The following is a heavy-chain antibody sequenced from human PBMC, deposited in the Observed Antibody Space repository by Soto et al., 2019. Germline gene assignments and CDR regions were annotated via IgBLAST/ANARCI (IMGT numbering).Heavy chain of an antibody. CDR3: AREEKQLSRYGGDFDY. D-gene: IGHD3-16*01. CDR2: IYYIGTT. CDR1: DGSVNTGNYY. J-gene: IGHJ4*02. V-gene: IGHV4-61*01. Sequence: QVQLQESGPGLVKPSETLSLTCSVSDGSVNTGNYYWSWIRQPPGKGLEWIGHIYYIGTTNYNPSLKSRVTISVDTSKNQVSLKVTSVPAAETAVYFCAREEKQLSRYGGDFDYWGQGILVTVSS.